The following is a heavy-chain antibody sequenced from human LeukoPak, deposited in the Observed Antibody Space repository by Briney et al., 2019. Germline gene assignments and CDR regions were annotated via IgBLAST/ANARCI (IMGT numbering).Heavy chain of an antibody. Sequence: SETLSLTCAVSGYSISSGYYWGWIRQSPGKGLEWIGSIYNSGSTYYNPSLKSRVTISVDTSKNQFSLKLSSVTAADTAVYYCARDSRDGYNPLDYWGQGTLVTVSS. CDR2: IYNSGST. V-gene: IGHV4-38-2*02. J-gene: IGHJ4*02. CDR3: ARDSRDGYNPLDY. D-gene: IGHD5-24*01. CDR1: GYSISSGYY.